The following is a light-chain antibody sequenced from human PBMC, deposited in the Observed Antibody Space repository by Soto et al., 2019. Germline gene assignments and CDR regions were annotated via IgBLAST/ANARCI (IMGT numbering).Light chain of an antibody. CDR1: NCNVRYNT. J-gene: IGLJ2*01. V-gene: IGLV1-44*01. Sequence: QSVLTHPPSASRTPGQRFTISCAGRNCNVRYNTVNWFQQFPGTGPKLLIHTNNQRPSGVPDRFSGSKSATSASLAISGVQSEDEAVYYCAAWDDSLRGPVFGGGTKVTVL. CDR2: TNN. CDR3: AAWDDSLRGPV.